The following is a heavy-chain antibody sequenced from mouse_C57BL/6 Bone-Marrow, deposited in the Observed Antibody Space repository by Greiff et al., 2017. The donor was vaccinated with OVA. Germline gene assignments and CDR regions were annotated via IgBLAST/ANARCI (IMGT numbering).Heavy chain of an antibody. V-gene: IGHV5-17*01. J-gene: IGHJ2*01. Sequence: EVQVVESGGGLVKPGGSLKLSCAASGFTFSDYGMHWVRQAPEKGLEWVAYISSGSSTIYYADTVKGRFTISRDNAKNTLFLQMTSLRSEDTAMYYCARHDYGSSYGDFDYWGQGTTLTVSS. CDR2: ISSGSSTI. D-gene: IGHD1-1*01. CDR1: GFTFSDYG. CDR3: ARHDYGSSYGDFDY.